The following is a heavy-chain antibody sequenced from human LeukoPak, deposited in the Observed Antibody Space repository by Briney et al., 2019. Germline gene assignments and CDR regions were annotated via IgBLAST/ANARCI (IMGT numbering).Heavy chain of an antibody. J-gene: IGHJ4*02. Sequence: ASVKVSCKASGYTFTAYYVHWVRQAPGQGLEWMGWTNPKSGGTNYAQKFQGRVAMTRDTSISTAYMELSRLTSDDTAVYYCARVMIKTPEYYFDYWGQGALVTVSS. D-gene: IGHD3-22*01. CDR3: ARVMIKTPEYYFDY. V-gene: IGHV1-2*02. CDR2: TNPKSGGT. CDR1: GYTFTAYY.